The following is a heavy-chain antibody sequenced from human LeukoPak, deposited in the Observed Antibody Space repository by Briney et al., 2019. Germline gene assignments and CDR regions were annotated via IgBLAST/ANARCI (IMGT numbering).Heavy chain of an antibody. CDR3: AKKGDYDYGGPYYFDY. D-gene: IGHD4-23*01. V-gene: IGHV3-23*01. CDR1: GFTFDDYA. CDR2: ISGSGGST. Sequence: GRSLRLSCAASGFTFDDYAMHWVRQAPGKGLEWVSAISGSGGSTYYADSVKGRFTISRDNSKNTLYLQMNSLRAEDTAVYYCAKKGDYDYGGPYYFDYWGQGTLVTVSS. J-gene: IGHJ4*02.